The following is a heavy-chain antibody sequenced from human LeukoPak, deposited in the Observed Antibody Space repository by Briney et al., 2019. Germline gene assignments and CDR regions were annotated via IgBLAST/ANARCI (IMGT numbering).Heavy chain of an antibody. Sequence: ASVKVSCKASGGTFSSYAISWVRQAPGQGLEWMGRIIPILGIANYAQKFQGRVTITADKSTSTAYMGLSSLRSEDTAVYYCARAADFDWLLYFDYWGQGTLVTVSS. CDR2: IIPILGIA. J-gene: IGHJ4*02. D-gene: IGHD3-9*01. CDR1: GGTFSSYA. CDR3: ARAADFDWLLYFDY. V-gene: IGHV1-69*04.